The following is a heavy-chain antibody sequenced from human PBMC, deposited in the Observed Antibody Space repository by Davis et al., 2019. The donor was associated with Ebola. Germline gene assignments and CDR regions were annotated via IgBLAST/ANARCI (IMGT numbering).Heavy chain of an antibody. CDR1: GGSFSGYY. J-gene: IGHJ4*02. V-gene: IGHV4-34*01. D-gene: IGHD3-3*01. Sequence: SETLSLTCAVYGGSFSGYYWSWIRQPPGKGLEWIGKINHSGSTNYNPSLKSRVTISVDTSKNQFSLKLSSVTAADTAVYYCARVSGYVDYWGQGTLVTVSS. CDR3: ARVSGYVDY. CDR2: INHSGST.